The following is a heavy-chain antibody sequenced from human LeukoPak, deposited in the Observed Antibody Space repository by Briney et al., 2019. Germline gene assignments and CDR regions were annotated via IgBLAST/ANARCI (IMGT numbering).Heavy chain of an antibody. V-gene: IGHV4-30-4*01. CDR1: GGSISSGDYY. Sequence: SQTLSLTCTVSGGSISSGDYYWSWIRQPPGKGLEWIGYIYYSGSTYYNPSLKSRVTISVDTSKNQFSLKLSSVTAADTAVYYCARVRGVRYFDWLPNDYGMDVWGQGTTVTVSS. J-gene: IGHJ6*02. CDR2: IYYSGST. CDR3: ARVRGVRYFDWLPNDYGMDV. D-gene: IGHD3-9*01.